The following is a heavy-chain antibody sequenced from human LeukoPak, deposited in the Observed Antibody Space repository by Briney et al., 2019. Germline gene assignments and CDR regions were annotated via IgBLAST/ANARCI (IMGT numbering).Heavy chain of an antibody. CDR2: TYYRTRWFF. Sequence: SQTLSLTCAISGDSVSNNGASWNWIRQSPSRGLEWLGRTYYRTRWFFDYAVSVRSRATINPDTSKNQFSLQLDSVTPEDTAVYYCARGGAGWYVSVFDPWGQGTLVTVSS. V-gene: IGHV6-1*01. CDR1: GDSVSNNGAS. D-gene: IGHD6-19*01. J-gene: IGHJ5*02. CDR3: ARGGAGWYVSVFDP.